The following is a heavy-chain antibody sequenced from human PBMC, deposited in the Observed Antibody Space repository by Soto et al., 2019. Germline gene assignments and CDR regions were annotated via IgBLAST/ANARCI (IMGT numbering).Heavy chain of an antibody. J-gene: IGHJ4*02. CDR1: GFTFSASG. CDR2: IRSKANNYGT. CDR3: TSTPAVAGTLA. V-gene: IGHV3-73*02. D-gene: IGHD6-19*01. Sequence: EVQLVESGGGLVQPGESLKLSCAASGFTFSASGMHWVRQASGKGLEWVGRIRSKANNYGTAYAASVKGRFTISKDDSKNTAYLQINSLKTEDTAVYYCTSTPAVAGTLAWGQGTLVTVSS.